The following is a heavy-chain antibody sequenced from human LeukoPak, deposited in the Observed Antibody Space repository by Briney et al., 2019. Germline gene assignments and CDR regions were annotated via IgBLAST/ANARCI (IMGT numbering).Heavy chain of an antibody. CDR2: ISSSGATM. CDR1: GFTFSDYY. D-gene: IGHD3-16*01. V-gene: IGHV3-11*04. CDR3: ARVKGSYATDY. J-gene: IGHJ4*02. Sequence: VGSLRLSRAASGFTFSDYYMSWMRQAPGKGLEWVSYISSSGATMSYADSVKGRFTISRDNAKNSLYLQMSSLRAEDAAVYYCARVKGSYATDYWGQGALVTVSS.